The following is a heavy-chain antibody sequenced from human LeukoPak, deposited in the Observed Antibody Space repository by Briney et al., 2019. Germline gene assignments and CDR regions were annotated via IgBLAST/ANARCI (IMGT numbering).Heavy chain of an antibody. CDR1: GFTFSSYW. J-gene: IGHJ4*02. CDR3: VRVTTNGYFDY. D-gene: IGHD1-1*01. V-gene: IGHV3-7*04. CDR2: IKQDGSEK. Sequence: GGSLRLSCAASGFTFSSYWMSWVRQAPGKGLELVANIKQDGSEKYYVDSVKGRFTISRDNAKNSLYLQMNSLRGEDTAVYFCVRVTTNGYFDYWGQGSLVTVSS.